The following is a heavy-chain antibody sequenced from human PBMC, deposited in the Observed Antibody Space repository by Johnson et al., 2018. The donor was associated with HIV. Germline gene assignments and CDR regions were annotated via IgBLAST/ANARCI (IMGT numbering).Heavy chain of an antibody. CDR3: ARPMGAVDECDAFDI. CDR1: GFTFSSYA. V-gene: IGHV3-30-3*01. Sequence: QVQLVESGGVVVQPGRSLRLSCAASGFTFSSYAMHWVRQAPGKGLEWVAVISYDGSNKYYADFVKGRFTISRDNSINTLYLQMNSLRAEDTAVYYCARPMGAVDECDAFDIWGHGTMVTVSS. D-gene: IGHD1-26*01. J-gene: IGHJ3*02. CDR2: ISYDGSNK.